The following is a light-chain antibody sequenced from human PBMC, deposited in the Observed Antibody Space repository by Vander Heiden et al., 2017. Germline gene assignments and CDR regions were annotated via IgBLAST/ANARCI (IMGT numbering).Light chain of an antibody. CDR2: WAS. Sequence: DILISHSPDSLAVSLGERATINCKSSQSVLYSSNNKNYLAWYQQKPGQPPKVLIYWASTRESGVPDRVSGSGSGTDFTLTISSLQAEDVAVYSCQQYYSTPWTFGQGTKVEIK. V-gene: IGKV4-1*01. J-gene: IGKJ1*01. CDR1: QSVLYSSNNKNY. CDR3: QQYYSTPWT.